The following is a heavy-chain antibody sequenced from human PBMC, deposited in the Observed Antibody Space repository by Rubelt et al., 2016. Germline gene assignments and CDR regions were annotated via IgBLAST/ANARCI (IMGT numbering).Heavy chain of an antibody. CDR3: ATGSSYFDY. V-gene: IGHV3-21*01. D-gene: IGHD7-27*01. CDR2: ISVISTSV. Sequence: EVQLVESGGGLVKPGGSLRLSCAASGFTFSNYNMNWVRQAPGKGLEWVASISVISTSVHYADSVKGRFTISRDNAKNSVYLQMNSLRGEDTAVFYCATGSSYFDYWGQGTLVTVSS. J-gene: IGHJ4*02. CDR1: GFTFSNYN.